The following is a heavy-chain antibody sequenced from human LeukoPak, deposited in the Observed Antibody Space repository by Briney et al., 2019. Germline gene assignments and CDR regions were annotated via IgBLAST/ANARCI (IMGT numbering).Heavy chain of an antibody. CDR1: GFTFDDYG. D-gene: IGHD5-18*01. CDR2: IYSGVGI. J-gene: IGHJ5*02. CDR3: ARGHTTMVT. V-gene: IGHV3-66*01. Sequence: GGSLRLSCAASGFTFDDYGMSWVRQAPGKGLEWVSVIYSGVGIYYADSVKGRFTISRDNPKNTLYLQMNSLRPEDTAVYYCARGHTTMVTWGQGTLVTVSS.